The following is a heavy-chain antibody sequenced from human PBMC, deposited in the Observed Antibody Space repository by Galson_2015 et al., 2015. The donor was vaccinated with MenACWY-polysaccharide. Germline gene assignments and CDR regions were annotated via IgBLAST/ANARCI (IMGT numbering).Heavy chain of an antibody. V-gene: IGHV1-3*01. Sequence: SCKASGYTFSRYPIHWVRQAPGQRFEWMGWITGGNGDTKYSEKLQGRVSITKDTSANTVHMELSSLTYEDTAVVYCARHVIGGGYFDYWGQGTLVTVSS. J-gene: IGHJ4*02. CDR3: ARHVIGGGYFDY. CDR2: ITGGNGDT. CDR1: GYTFSRYP. D-gene: IGHD2/OR15-2a*01.